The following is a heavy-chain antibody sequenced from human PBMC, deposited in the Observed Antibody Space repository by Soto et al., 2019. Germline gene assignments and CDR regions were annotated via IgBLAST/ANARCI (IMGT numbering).Heavy chain of an antibody. V-gene: IGHV5-10-1*01. Sequence: GESLKISCKGSGYSFTSYWISWVRQMPGKGLEWMGRIDPSDSYTNYSPSFQGHVTISADKSISTAYLQWSSLKASDTAMYYCARHIAARRYYYYYGMDVWGQGTTVTVSS. CDR2: IDPSDSYT. J-gene: IGHJ6*02. D-gene: IGHD6-6*01. CDR3: ARHIAARRYYYYYGMDV. CDR1: GYSFTSYW.